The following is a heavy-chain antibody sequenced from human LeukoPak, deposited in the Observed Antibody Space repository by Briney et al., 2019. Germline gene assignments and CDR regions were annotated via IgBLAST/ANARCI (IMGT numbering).Heavy chain of an antibody. D-gene: IGHD1-14*01. Sequence: ASVKVSCKASGYTFTSCGISWVRQAPGHGLEWMGWISGHDDRTEYAQKFQGRVTMSTDKSTSTASMELRRLTYDDTGVYYCARDGGRLQTPESPINDYWGQGTLVTVSS. V-gene: IGHV1-18*01. J-gene: IGHJ4*02. CDR3: ARDGGRLQTPESPINDY. CDR1: GYTFTSCG. CDR2: ISGHDDRT.